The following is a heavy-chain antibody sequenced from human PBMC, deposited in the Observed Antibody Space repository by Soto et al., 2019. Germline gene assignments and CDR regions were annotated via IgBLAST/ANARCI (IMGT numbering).Heavy chain of an antibody. CDR3: ERVGSGQHDAVDI. CDR1: GFTFSDYY. Sequence: QVQLVESGGGLVKPGGSLRLSCAASGFTFSDYYMSWIRQAPGKGLEWVSYISSSSSYTNYAASVKGRFTISRDNGKNSLYLQTNSLRAEDTAMYYFERVGSGQHDAVDIWGQGTMGTVSS. D-gene: IGHD2-15*01. V-gene: IGHV3-11*06. J-gene: IGHJ3*02. CDR2: ISSSSSYT.